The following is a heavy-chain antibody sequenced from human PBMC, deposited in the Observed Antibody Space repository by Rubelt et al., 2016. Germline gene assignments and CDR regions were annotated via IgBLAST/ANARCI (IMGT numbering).Heavy chain of an antibody. CDR3: ASMYSSSWYRGWFDP. CDR1: GYTFTSYA. CDR2: INAGNGNT. V-gene: IGHV1-3*01. Sequence: QVQLVQSGAEVKKPGASVKVSCKASGYTFTSYAMHRVRQAPGQRLEWMGWINAGNGNTNYAQKLQGRVTMTTDTSTSTAYMELRSLRSDDTAVYYCASMYSSSWYRGWFDPWGQGTLVTVSS. D-gene: IGHD6-13*01. J-gene: IGHJ5*02.